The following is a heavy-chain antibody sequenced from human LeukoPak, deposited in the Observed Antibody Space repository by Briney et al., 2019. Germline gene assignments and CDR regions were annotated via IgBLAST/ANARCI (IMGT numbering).Heavy chain of an antibody. CDR2: IFYSGGST. Sequence: PSETLSLTCTVSGGSIIGLWWSWIRQPPGKGLEWIGDIFYSGGSTNYNPSLKSRLTMSLDTSKNQFSLKLTSVTAADTAIYYCARRNTADASIDFWGQGTLVTASS. D-gene: IGHD2/OR15-2a*01. CDR1: GGSIIGLW. CDR3: ARRNTADASIDF. V-gene: IGHV4-59*08. J-gene: IGHJ4*02.